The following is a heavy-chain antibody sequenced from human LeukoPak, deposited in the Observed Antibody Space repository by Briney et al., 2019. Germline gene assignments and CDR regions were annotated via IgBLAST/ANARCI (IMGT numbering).Heavy chain of an antibody. V-gene: IGHV3-11*06. J-gene: IGHJ6*02. Sequence: GGSLRLSCAASGFTFSDYYMSWIRQAPGKGLEWVSYISSSSSYTNYADSVKGRFTISRDNAKNSLYLQMNSLRAEDTAVYYCAGDYGYCSSTSCWLTAMVTRSYCYGMDVWGQGTTVTVSS. CDR1: GFTFSDYY. CDR3: AGDYGYCSSTSCWLTAMVTRSYCYGMDV. D-gene: IGHD2-2*01. CDR2: ISSSSSYT.